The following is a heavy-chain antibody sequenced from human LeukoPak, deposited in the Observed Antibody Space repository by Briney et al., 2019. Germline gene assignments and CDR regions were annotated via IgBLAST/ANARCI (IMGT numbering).Heavy chain of an antibody. CDR1: GFTFSTYD. CDR3: ASDYGDYGGTYGLDY. Sequence: RGSLRLSCAASGFTFSTYDMHWVRQAPGKGLEWVAVVSYDGTYKNYTDSVKGRFTISRDNSKNTLYLQMNSLRAEDTAVYYCASDYGDYGGTYGLDYWGQGTLVTVSS. D-gene: IGHD4-17*01. V-gene: IGHV3-30*03. J-gene: IGHJ4*02. CDR2: VSYDGTYK.